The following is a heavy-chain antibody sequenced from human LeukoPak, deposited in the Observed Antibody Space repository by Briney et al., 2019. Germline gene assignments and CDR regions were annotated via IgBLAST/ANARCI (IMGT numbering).Heavy chain of an antibody. V-gene: IGHV1-8*02. CDR1: GYTFTSYD. CDR3: ARDLPYDFWSGYTFDY. CDR2: MNPNSGNT. J-gene: IGHJ4*02. D-gene: IGHD3-3*01. Sequence: ASVKVSCKASGYTFTSYDINWVRQATGQGLEWMGWMNPNSGNTGYAQKFQGRVTMTRDMSTSTVYMELSSLRSEDTAVYYCARDLPYDFWSGYTFDYWGQGTLVTVSS.